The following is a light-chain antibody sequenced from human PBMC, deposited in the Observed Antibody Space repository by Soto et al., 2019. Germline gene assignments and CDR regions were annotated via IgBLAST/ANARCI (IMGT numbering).Light chain of an antibody. CDR3: QQRNSWPPIT. V-gene: IGKV3-15*01. CDR1: QSVSSN. J-gene: IGKJ5*01. Sequence: EIVMTQSPATLSVSPGESATLSCRASQSVSSNLAWHQQKPGQAPRILMYDASTRATGISARFSGSGSGTEFTLTISSLQSEDFAVYYCQQRNSWPPITFGQGTRLEI. CDR2: DAS.